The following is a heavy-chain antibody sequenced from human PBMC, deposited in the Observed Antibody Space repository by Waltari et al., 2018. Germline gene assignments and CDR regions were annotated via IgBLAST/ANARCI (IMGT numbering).Heavy chain of an antibody. V-gene: IGHV3-23*04. J-gene: IGHJ4*02. D-gene: IGHD1-26*01. CDR1: GFTFGGSA. CDR2: ISGAGGIT. Sequence: EVQLVESGGGLVQPGGSLRLSCPASGFTFGGSALSWVRQAPGKGLEWVSGISGAGGITYYVDSVKGRFTVSRDNSNNTLYLQMNSLGAEDTAMYYCAKMDSGTYTAHFEYWGQGTQVTVSS. CDR3: AKMDSGTYTAHFEY.